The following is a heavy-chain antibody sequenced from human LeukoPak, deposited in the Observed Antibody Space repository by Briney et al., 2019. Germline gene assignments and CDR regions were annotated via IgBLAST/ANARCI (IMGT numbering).Heavy chain of an antibody. J-gene: IGHJ4*02. CDR3: ARVKTPDRIDY. V-gene: IGHV4-31*03. Sequence: SETLSLTCTVSGGSISSVGYYWSWIRQHPGKGLEWIGYIYYSGSTYYNPSLKSRVTISVDTSKNQFSLKLSSVTAADTAVYYCARVKTPDRIDYWGQGTLVTVSS. CDR2: IYYSGST. D-gene: IGHD1-14*01. CDR1: GGSISSVGYY.